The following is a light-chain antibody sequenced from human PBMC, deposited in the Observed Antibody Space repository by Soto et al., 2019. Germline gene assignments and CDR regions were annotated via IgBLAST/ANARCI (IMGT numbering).Light chain of an antibody. CDR2: LGS. CDR1: QSLLHSNGYNY. Sequence: DIVMTQSPLSLPVTPEEPASISCRSSQSLLHSNGYNYLDWYLRKPGQSPQFLIYLGSSRASGVPDRFSGSGSGTDFPLTISRVEAEDVWVYYCMQALQTPLFSFGPGTKVDIK. V-gene: IGKV2-28*01. J-gene: IGKJ3*01. CDR3: MQALQTPLFS.